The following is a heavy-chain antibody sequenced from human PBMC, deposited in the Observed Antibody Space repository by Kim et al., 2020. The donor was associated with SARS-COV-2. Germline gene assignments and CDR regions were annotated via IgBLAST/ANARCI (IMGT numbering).Heavy chain of an antibody. V-gene: IGHV1-24*01. CDR1: GYTLTELS. CDR2: FDPEDGET. CDR3: ATGPPIQFXWXXX. Sequence: ASVKVSCKVSGYTLTELSMHWVRQAPGKGLEWMGGFDPEDGETIYAQKFQGRVTMTEDTSTDTTYMELSSLRSEDTAVYYCATGPPIQFXWXXXWGQGSLXTXSS. J-gene: IGHJ5*02. D-gene: IGHD5-18*01.